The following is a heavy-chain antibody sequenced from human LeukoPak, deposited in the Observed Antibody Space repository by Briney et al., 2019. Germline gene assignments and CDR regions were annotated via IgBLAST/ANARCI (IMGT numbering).Heavy chain of an antibody. V-gene: IGHV3-30-3*01. CDR3: ARDVGARIAAALHLRFDY. Sequence: PGGSLRLSCAASGFTFSSYAMHWVRQAPGKGLEWVAVISYDGSNKYYADSVKGRFTISRDNSKNTLYLQMNSLRAEDTAVYYCARDVGARIAAALHLRFDYWGQGTLVTVSS. D-gene: IGHD6-13*01. J-gene: IGHJ4*02. CDR1: GFTFSSYA. CDR2: ISYDGSNK.